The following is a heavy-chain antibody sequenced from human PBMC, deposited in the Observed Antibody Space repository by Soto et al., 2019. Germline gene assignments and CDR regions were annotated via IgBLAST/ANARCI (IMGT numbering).Heavy chain of an antibody. J-gene: IGHJ4*02. V-gene: IGHV3-30-3*01. CDR3: ARNIAEAGIFDY. D-gene: IGHD6-19*01. CDR1: GFTFSSYA. CDR2: ISYDGSNK. Sequence: QVQLVESGGGVVQPGRSLRLSCAASGFTFSSYAMHWVRQAPGKGLEWVAVISYDGSNKCYADSVKGRFTISRDNTKNTLYLQMNSLRDEDTAVYYCARNIAEAGIFDYWGQRTLVTASS.